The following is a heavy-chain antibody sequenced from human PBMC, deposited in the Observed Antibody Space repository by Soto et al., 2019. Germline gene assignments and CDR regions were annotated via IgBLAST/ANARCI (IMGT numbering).Heavy chain of an antibody. D-gene: IGHD4-17*01. CDR3: ARLPDYGDYYFDY. CDR2: IYYSGST. Sequence: QLQLQESGPGLVKPSETLSLTCTVSGGSISSSSYYWGWIRQPPGKGLEWIGSIYYSGSTYYNPSLKRRVTISVDTSKNPFSLKLGSVTAADTAVYYCARLPDYGDYYFDYLGQGTLVTVSS. CDR1: GGSISSSSYY. V-gene: IGHV4-39*01. J-gene: IGHJ4*02.